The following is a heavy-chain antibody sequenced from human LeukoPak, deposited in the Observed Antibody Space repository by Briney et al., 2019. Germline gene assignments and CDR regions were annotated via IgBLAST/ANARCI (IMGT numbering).Heavy chain of an antibody. Sequence: PGGSLRLSCAASGFTFSDHFMNWVRQAPGKGLEWVSIIYSSDNTYYADSVKGRFTISRDNSKSTLYLQMNSLRAEDTAVYYCARIKRENIAAAGTVDYWGQGTLVTVSS. CDR2: IYSSDNT. CDR1: GFTFSDHF. D-gene: IGHD6-13*01. V-gene: IGHV3-66*01. CDR3: ARIKRENIAAAGTVDY. J-gene: IGHJ4*02.